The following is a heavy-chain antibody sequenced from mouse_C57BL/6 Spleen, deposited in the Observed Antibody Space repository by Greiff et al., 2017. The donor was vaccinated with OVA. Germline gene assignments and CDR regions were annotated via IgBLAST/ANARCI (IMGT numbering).Heavy chain of an antibody. J-gene: IGHJ2*01. V-gene: IGHV14-4*01. CDR1: GFTIKDDY. CDR2: IDPENGDT. D-gene: IGHD1-1*01. Sequence: VQLKQSGAELVRPGASVKLSCTASGFTIKDDYMHWVKQRPEQGLEWIGWIDPENGDTEYASKFQGKATITADTSSNTAYLQLSSLTSEDTAVYYCTTGITYDYWGQGTTLTVSS. CDR3: TTGITYDY.